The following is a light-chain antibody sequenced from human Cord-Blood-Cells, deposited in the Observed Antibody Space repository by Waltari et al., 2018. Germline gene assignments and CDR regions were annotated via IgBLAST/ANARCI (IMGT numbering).Light chain of an antibody. Sequence: DIQMTQSPSTLSASVGDRVTITCRASQSISSWLAWYQQKPGKAPKLLIYAASSLESGVPARFSGSGSGTEVTLTISSLQPDDFAPYYCQQYNSYSTFGQGTKVAIK. J-gene: IGKJ1*01. V-gene: IGKV1-5*01. CDR3: QQYNSYST. CDR2: AAS. CDR1: QSISSW.